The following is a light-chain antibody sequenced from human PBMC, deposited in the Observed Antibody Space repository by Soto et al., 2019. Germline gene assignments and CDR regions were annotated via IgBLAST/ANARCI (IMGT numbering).Light chain of an antibody. CDR2: DAS. CDR3: QQRSNWPPLT. Sequence: EIVLTQSPATLSLSPGERATLSCRASQGVSSYLAWYQQKPGKAPRLLIYDASNRATGITARFSGSGSGTDFTLTISSLVPEDFAVYYCQQRSNWPPLTFGGGTKVEIK. J-gene: IGKJ4*01. V-gene: IGKV3-11*01. CDR1: QGVSSY.